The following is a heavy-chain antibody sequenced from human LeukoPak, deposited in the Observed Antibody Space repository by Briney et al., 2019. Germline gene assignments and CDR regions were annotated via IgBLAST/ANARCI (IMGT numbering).Heavy chain of an antibody. CDR3: ARGRGIFGVVTPYYYYGMDV. D-gene: IGHD3-3*01. CDR2: INHSGGT. J-gene: IGHJ6*02. V-gene: IGHV4-34*01. Sequence: SETLSLTCAVYGGSFSGYYWSWIRQPPGKGLEWIGEINHSGGTNYNPSLKSRVTISVDTSKNQFSLKLSSVTAADTAVYYCARGRGIFGVVTPYYYYGMDVWGQGTTVTVSS. CDR1: GGSFSGYY.